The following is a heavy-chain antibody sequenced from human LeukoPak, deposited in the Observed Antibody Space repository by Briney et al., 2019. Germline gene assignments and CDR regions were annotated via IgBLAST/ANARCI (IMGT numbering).Heavy chain of an antibody. CDR3: SKGPRHSVMITYYYFEY. D-gene: IGHD3-16*01. Sequence: PGGSLRLSCAASGFTFSSYSMNWVRQAPGKGLEWVSSISSSSSYIYYADSVKGRFTISRDNSKNTLYLQMNSLRVEDTAVYYCSKGPRHSVMITYYYFEYWGQGTLVTVSS. CDR1: GFTFSSYS. J-gene: IGHJ4*02. V-gene: IGHV3-21*04. CDR2: ISSSSSYI.